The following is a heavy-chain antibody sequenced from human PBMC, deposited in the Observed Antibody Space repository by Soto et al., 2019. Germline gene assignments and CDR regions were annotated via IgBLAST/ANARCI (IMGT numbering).Heavy chain of an antibody. CDR1: GFKYTDFA. CDR2: ISYDGSDK. J-gene: IGHJ6*02. Sequence: VQLVESGGGEVQPGRSLRLSCAASGFKYTDFALHWVRQAPGKGLEWVAIISYDGSDKCYADSVKGRFVISRDNPKNTLYLEMNSLRPEDTAVYFCARRAWDSYYAIDVWGQGTTVTVFS. V-gene: IGHV3-30*09. CDR3: ARRAWDSYYAIDV. D-gene: IGHD3-22*01.